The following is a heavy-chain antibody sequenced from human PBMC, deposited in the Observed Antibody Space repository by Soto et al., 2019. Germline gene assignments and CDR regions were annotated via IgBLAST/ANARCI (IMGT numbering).Heavy chain of an antibody. J-gene: IGHJ3*01. V-gene: IGHV3-7*01. CDR1: GFTFNSYW. CDR3: ARVSRRNTFDV. Sequence: GGSLRLSCAASGFTFNSYWMTWVRQAPGKGLEWVANINTDGSQKHSVDSVKGRFTLSRDNGKNSLYLQMSSLRVEDTAVYYCARVSRRNTFDVWGQGTMVTVSS. CDR2: INTDGSQK.